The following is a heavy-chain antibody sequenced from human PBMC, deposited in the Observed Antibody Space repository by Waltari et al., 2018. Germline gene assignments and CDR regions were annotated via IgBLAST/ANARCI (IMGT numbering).Heavy chain of an antibody. CDR1: GFTFSSYA. V-gene: IGHV3-30*01. J-gene: IGHJ4*02. D-gene: IGHD3-16*01. CDR2: ISYDGSNK. CDR3: ARATHYAVPGGDDY. Sequence: LRLSCAASGFTFSSYAMHWVRQAPGKGLEWVAVISYDGSNKYYADSVKGRFTISRDNSKNTLYLQMNSLRAEDTAVYYCARATHYAVPGGDDYWGQGTLVTVAS.